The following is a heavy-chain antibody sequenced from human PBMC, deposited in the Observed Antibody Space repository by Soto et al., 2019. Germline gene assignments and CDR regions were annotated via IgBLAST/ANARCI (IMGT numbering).Heavy chain of an antibody. CDR3: AREGQQLANDAFDI. V-gene: IGHV3-30-3*01. CDR1: GFTFSSYA. J-gene: IGHJ3*02. CDR2: ISYDGSNK. Sequence: QVQLVESGGGVVQPGRSLRLSCAASGFTFSSYAMHWVRQAPGKGLEWVAVISYDGSNKYYADSVKGRFTISRENSKNTLYLQMNSLRAEDTAVYYCAREGQQLANDAFDIWGQGTMVTVSS. D-gene: IGHD6-13*01.